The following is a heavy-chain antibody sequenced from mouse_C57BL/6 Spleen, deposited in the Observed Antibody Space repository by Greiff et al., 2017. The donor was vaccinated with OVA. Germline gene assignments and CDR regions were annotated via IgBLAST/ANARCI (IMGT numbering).Heavy chain of an antibody. CDR2: IYPGDGDT. J-gene: IGHJ4*01. D-gene: IGHD1-1*01. Sequence: QVQLQQSGPELVKPGASVKISCKASGYAFSSSWMNWVKQRPGKGLEWIGRIYPGDGDTNYNGKFKGKATLTADKSSSTAYMQLSSLTSEDSAVYFCAREAYYGSSGAMDYWGQGTSVTVSS. CDR3: AREAYYGSSGAMDY. V-gene: IGHV1-82*01. CDR1: GYAFSSSW.